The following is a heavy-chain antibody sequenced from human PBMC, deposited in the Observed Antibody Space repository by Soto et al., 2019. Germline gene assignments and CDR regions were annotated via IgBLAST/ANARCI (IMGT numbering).Heavy chain of an antibody. V-gene: IGHV3-30*18. CDR3: AKGEFWGSYRYLVY. Sequence: PGGSLRLSCAASGFTFSSYGMHWVRQAPGKGLEWVAVISYDGSNKYYADSVKGRFTISRDNSKNTLYLQMNSLRAEDTAVYYCAKGEFWGSYRYLVYWGQGTLVTVSS. D-gene: IGHD3-16*02. CDR1: GFTFSSYG. J-gene: IGHJ4*02. CDR2: ISYDGSNK.